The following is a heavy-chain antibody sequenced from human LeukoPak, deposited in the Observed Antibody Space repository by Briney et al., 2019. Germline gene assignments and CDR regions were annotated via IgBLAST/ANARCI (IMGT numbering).Heavy chain of an antibody. CDR3: ARWLGAIAWPYYFDY. J-gene: IGHJ4*02. CDR2: ISSSSEFI. CDR1: GFTFSNYW. V-gene: IGHV3-21*01. Sequence: GGSLRPSCAASGFTFSNYWMHWVRQAPGKGLEWVSSISSSSEFIYYADSVKGRFTISRDNAKNSLYLQMNSLRAEDTAVYYCARWLGAIAWPYYFDYWGQGTLVTVSS. D-gene: IGHD3-16*02.